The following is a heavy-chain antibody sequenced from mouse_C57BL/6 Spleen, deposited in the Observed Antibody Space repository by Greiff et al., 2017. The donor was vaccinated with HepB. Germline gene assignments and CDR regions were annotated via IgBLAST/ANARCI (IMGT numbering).Heavy chain of an antibody. Sequence: QVQLQQPGAELVKPGASVKVSCKASGYTFTSYWMHWVKQRPGQGLEWIGRIHPSDSDTNYNQKFKGKATLTVDKSSSTAYMPLSSLTSEDSAVFYCAIDYYYGSGAFDYWGQGTTLTVSS. CDR3: AIDYYYGSGAFDY. V-gene: IGHV1-74*01. D-gene: IGHD1-1*01. CDR1: GYTFTSYW. J-gene: IGHJ2*01. CDR2: IHPSDSDT.